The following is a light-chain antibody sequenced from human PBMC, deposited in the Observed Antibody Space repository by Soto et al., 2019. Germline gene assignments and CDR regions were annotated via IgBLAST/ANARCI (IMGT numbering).Light chain of an antibody. Sequence: QSALTQPRSVSGSPGQSVTISCTGTSSDVGGYNYVSWYQQHPGKAPKLMIYDVSKRPSGVPDRCSGSKSGNTASLTISGLQAEDEGDYYCCSYAGSYTPNWVFGGGTKLTVL. J-gene: IGLJ3*02. CDR2: DVS. CDR3: CSYAGSYTPNWV. V-gene: IGLV2-11*01. CDR1: SSDVGGYNY.